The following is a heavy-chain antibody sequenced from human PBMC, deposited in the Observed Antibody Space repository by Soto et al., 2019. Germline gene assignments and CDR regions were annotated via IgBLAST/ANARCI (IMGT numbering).Heavy chain of an antibody. Sequence: SVKVCWEARGGGFRCYSLRWVRQAPGQGLEWMGGIIPIFGTANYAQKFQGRVTITADESTSTAYMELSSLRSEDTAVYYCARVSSSGYDSRHYYYYYGMDVWGQGTTVTVSS. CDR2: IIPIFGTA. CDR3: ARVSSSGYDSRHYYYYYGMDV. CDR1: GGGFRCYS. V-gene: IGHV1-69*13. J-gene: IGHJ6*02. D-gene: IGHD5-12*01.